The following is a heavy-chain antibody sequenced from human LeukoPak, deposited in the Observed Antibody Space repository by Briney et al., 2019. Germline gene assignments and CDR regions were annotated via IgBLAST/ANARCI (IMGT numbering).Heavy chain of an antibody. D-gene: IGHD3-10*01. CDR3: ARLHYYGSGSYYAGFRY. J-gene: IGHJ4*02. CDR2: IYYSGST. CDR1: GGSISSGDYY. V-gene: IGHV4-30-4*08. Sequence: SETLSLTCTVSGGSISSGDYYWSWIRQPPGKGLEWIGYIYYSGSTYYNPSLKSRVTISVDTSKNQFSLKLSSVTAADTAVYYCARLHYYGSGSYYAGFRYWGQGTLVTVSS.